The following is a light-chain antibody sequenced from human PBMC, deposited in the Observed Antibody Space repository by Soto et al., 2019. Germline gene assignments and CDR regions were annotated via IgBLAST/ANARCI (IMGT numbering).Light chain of an antibody. V-gene: IGKV1-27*01. CDR1: QGISNY. J-gene: IGKJ1*01. CDR2: AAS. CDR3: HQYNDWPPGT. Sequence: DIQMTQSPSSLSASVGDRVTITCRASQGISNYLAWYQQKPGKVPKLLIYAASTLQSGVPSRFSGSGSGTEFTLTISSLQSVDFAVYYCHQYNDWPPGTFGQGTKV.